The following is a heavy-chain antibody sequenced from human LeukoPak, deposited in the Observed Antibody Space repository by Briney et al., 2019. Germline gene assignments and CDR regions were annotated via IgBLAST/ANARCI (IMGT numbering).Heavy chain of an antibody. CDR2: ISSSSSYT. Sequence: GGSLRLSCAASGXTFSDYYVSWIRQAPGKGLEWVSYISSSSSYTNYADSVKGRFTISRDNAKNSLYLQMNSLRAEDTAVYYCARYCSSTTCYDYWGQGTLVTVSS. D-gene: IGHD2-2*01. CDR3: ARYCSSTTCYDY. J-gene: IGHJ4*02. V-gene: IGHV3-11*03. CDR1: GXTFSDYY.